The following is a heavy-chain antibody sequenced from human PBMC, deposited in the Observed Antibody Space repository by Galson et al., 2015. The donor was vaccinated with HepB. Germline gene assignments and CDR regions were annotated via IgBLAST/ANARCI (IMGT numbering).Heavy chain of an antibody. Sequence: TCTVSGGSISSGDYYWSWIRQPPGKGLEWIGYIYYSGSTYYNPSLKSRVTISVDTSKNQFSLKLSSVTAADTAVYYCARVLSDFWSGYYTCWFDPWGQGTLVTVSS. CDR3: ARVLSDFWSGYYTCWFDP. D-gene: IGHD3-3*01. V-gene: IGHV4-30-4*01. CDR1: GGSISSGDYY. CDR2: IYYSGST. J-gene: IGHJ5*02.